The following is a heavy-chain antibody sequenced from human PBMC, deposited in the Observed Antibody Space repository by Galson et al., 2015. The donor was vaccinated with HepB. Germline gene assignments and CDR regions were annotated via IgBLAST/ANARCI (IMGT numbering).Heavy chain of an antibody. J-gene: IGHJ4*02. CDR1: GFTFSSNA. Sequence: SLRLSCAASGFTFSSNAMHWVRQAPGKGLEWVAVISSDGSTKYSADSVKGRFTISRDNSKNTLDLQMSSLRAEDTAVYYCARVPRYGSSWYADFWGQGTLVTVSS. CDR2: ISSDGSTK. V-gene: IGHV3-30-3*01. CDR3: ARVPRYGSSWYADF. D-gene: IGHD6-13*01.